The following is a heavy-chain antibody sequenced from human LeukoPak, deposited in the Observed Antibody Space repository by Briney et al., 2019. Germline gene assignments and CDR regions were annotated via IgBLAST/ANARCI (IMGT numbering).Heavy chain of an antibody. CDR2: INDSGRS. Sequence: SGPTLVKPSETLSLTCTVSGDSSSSGDYYWAWIRQPPGKGLEWIAIINDSGRSYYNPSLKSRVTISVDTSKKQFSLKLSSVRAADTAIYHCARRRGSGKWCLDCWGLGILVTVSS. D-gene: IGHD2-15*01. V-gene: IGHV4-39*01. J-gene: IGHJ4*02. CDR1: GDSSSSGDYY. CDR3: ARRRGSGKWCLDC.